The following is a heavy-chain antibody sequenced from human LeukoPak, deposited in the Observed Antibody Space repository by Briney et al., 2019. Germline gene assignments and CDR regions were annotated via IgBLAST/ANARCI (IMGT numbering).Heavy chain of an antibody. V-gene: IGHV4-38-2*02. CDR1: GYSISSGYY. D-gene: IGHD6-13*01. J-gene: IGHJ4*02. Sequence: SETLSLTCTVSGYSISSGYYWGWIRQPPGKGLEWIGSIYHSGSTYYNPSLKSRVTISVDTSKNQFSLKLTSVTAADTAVYYCARSWFSTGPADYWGQGTLVTVSS. CDR3: ARSWFSTGPADY. CDR2: IYHSGST.